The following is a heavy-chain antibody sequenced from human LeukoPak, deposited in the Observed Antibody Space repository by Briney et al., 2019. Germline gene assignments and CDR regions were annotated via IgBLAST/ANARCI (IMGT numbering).Heavy chain of an antibody. J-gene: IGHJ4*02. CDR2: ISHDGSSK. CDR1: GFTFSNHG. CDR3: ARVDWEGSGTYYFDS. D-gene: IGHD1-26*01. V-gene: IGHV3-30-3*01. Sequence: GGSLRLSCAASGFTFSNHGMHWVRQAPGKGLEWVAVISHDGSSKYYADSLKGRFTISRDNSKNTLFLQMDSLATEDTGVYFCARVDWEGSGTYYFDSWGQGTLVTVSS.